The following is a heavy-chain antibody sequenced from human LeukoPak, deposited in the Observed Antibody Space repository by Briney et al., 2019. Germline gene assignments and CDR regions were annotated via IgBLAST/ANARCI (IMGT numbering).Heavy chain of an antibody. CDR2: IKQDGSEK. CDR3: AYCSSTSCYSRFDY. J-gene: IGHJ4*02. CDR1: GFTFSSYW. D-gene: IGHD2-2*01. V-gene: IGHV3-7*01. Sequence: GSLRLSCAASGFTFSSYWMSWVRQAPGKGLEWVANIKQDGSEKYYVDSVKGRFTISRDNAKNSLYLQMNSLRAEDTAVYYCAYCSSTSCYSRFDYRGQGTLVTVSS.